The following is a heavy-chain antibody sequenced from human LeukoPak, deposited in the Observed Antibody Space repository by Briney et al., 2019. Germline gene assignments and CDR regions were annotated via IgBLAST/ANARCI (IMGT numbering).Heavy chain of an antibody. CDR3: AKTAGIAAAADFDY. D-gene: IGHD6-13*01. CDR1: GFTFSTYW. CDR2: ISSDGINT. V-gene: IGHV3-74*01. J-gene: IGHJ4*02. Sequence: GGSLRLSCAASGFTFSTYWMHWVRQAPGKGLVWVSRISSDGINTNYADSVKGRFTISRDNAKNTLYLQMNSLRAEDTAVYYCAKTAGIAAAADFDYWGQGTLVTVSS.